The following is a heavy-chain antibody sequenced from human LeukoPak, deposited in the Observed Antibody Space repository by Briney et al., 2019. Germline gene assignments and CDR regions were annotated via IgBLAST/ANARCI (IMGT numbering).Heavy chain of an antibody. Sequence: ASVKVSCKASGYIFTGYDINWVRQATGQGLEWMGWMNPDTGDTGYAQKFQGRVTMTRNTSIDTAYMELSGLRSEDTAVYYCTRGSLSGSSRDYWGQGTLVTVSS. J-gene: IGHJ4*02. CDR1: GYIFTGYD. D-gene: IGHD1-26*01. V-gene: IGHV1-8*01. CDR2: MNPDTGDT. CDR3: TRGSLSGSSRDY.